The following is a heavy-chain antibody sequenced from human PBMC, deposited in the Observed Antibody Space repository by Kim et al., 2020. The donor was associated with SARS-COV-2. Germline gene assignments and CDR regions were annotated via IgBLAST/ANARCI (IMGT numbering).Heavy chain of an antibody. CDR1: GFTFSSYA. CDR2: ISYDGSNK. J-gene: IGHJ6*02. Sequence: GGSLRLSCAASGFTFSSYAMHWVRQAPGKGLEWVAVISYDGSNKYYADSVKGRFTISRDNSKNTLYLQMNSLRAEDTAVYYCARGCGDILTGPPCVVWGQGTTVTVSS. D-gene: IGHD3-9*01. CDR3: ARGCGDILTGPPCVV. V-gene: IGHV3-30*04.